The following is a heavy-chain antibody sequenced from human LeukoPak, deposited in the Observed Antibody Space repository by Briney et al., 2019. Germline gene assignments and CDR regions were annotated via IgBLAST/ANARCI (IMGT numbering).Heavy chain of an antibody. CDR2: ISGSGGST. CDR1: GFTFSSYG. Sequence: GGSLRLSCAASGFTFSSYGMSWVRQAPGKGLEWVSAISGSGGSTYYADSVKGRFTISRDNSKNTLYLQMNSLRAEDTAVYYCAKARKGLLWFGELLEYWGQGTLVTVSS. V-gene: IGHV3-23*01. CDR3: AKARKGLLWFGELLEY. D-gene: IGHD3-10*01. J-gene: IGHJ4*02.